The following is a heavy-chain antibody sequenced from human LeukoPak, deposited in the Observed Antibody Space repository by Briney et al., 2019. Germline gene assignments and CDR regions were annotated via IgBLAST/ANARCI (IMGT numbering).Heavy chain of an antibody. CDR1: GGTFSIYA. CDR3: ARDPPTPGYSSSWRDYYYYGMDV. D-gene: IGHD6-13*01. Sequence: SVKVSCKASGGTFSIYAISWVRQAPGQGLEWMGRIIPIFGIANYAQKLQGRVTLSADKSTSTAYMELSSLRSEDTAVYYCARDPPTPGYSSSWRDYYYYGMDVWGQGTTVTVSS. V-gene: IGHV1-69*10. CDR2: IIPIFGIA. J-gene: IGHJ6*02.